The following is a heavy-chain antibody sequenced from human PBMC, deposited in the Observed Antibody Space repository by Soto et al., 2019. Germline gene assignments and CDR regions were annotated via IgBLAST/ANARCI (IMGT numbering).Heavy chain of an antibody. D-gene: IGHD5-18*01. CDR3: ASRGYSYGTFDY. J-gene: IGHJ4*02. Sequence: SEPLSLSSTVSGGSISSRDYCRSWIRQPPGKGLEWIGYIYYSGSTYYNPSLKSRVTISVDTSKNQFSLRLSSVTAADTALYYCASRGYSYGTFDYWGQGTLVTVSS. CDR1: GGSISSRDYC. V-gene: IGHV4-30-4*01. CDR2: IYYSGST.